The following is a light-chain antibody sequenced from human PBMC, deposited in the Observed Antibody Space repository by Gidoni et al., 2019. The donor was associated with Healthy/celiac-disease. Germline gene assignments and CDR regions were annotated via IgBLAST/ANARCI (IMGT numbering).Light chain of an antibody. CDR1: QSISSW. CDR3: QQPGKT. Sequence: DIQMTQSPSTLSASVGDRVTITCRASQSISSWLAWYQQKPGKAPKLLIYDASSLESGVPSRFSGSGSGTEFTLTISSLQPDDFANYYCQQPGKTFGQGTKVEIK. J-gene: IGKJ1*01. CDR2: DAS. V-gene: IGKV1-5*01.